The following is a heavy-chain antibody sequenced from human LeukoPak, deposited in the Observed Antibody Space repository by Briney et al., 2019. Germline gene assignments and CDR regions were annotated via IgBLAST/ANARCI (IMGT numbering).Heavy chain of an antibody. Sequence: GGSLRLSCAASGFTFSSYGMHWVRQAPGKGLEWVAVISYDGSNKYYADSVKGRFTISRDNSKNTLYLQMNSLRAEDTAVYYCAKEAVAGINWFDPWGQGTLVTVSS. CDR1: GFTFSSYG. CDR3: AKEAVAGINWFDP. CDR2: ISYDGSNK. J-gene: IGHJ5*02. D-gene: IGHD6-19*01. V-gene: IGHV3-30*18.